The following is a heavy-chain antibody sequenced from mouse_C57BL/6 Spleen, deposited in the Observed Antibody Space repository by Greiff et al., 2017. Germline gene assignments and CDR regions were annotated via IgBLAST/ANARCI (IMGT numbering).Heavy chain of an antibody. Sequence: EVKLVESGGGLVKPGGSLKLSCAASGFTFSSYAMSWVRQTPEQRLEWVATICAGGGYTYYPDNVKGRFTISRDNDKNNLYLQKSHLMSEDTAMYYWARVEGSTIYTTGFAYWGQGTLVTVSA. CDR3: ARVEGSTIYTTGFAY. D-gene: IGHD2-1*01. CDR1: GFTFSSYA. V-gene: IGHV5-4*03. CDR2: ICAGGGYT. J-gene: IGHJ3*01.